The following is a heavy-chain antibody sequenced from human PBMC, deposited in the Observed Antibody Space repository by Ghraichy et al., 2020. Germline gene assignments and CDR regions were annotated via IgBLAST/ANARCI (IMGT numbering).Heavy chain of an antibody. J-gene: IGHJ4*02. CDR1: GFTFSSYS. V-gene: IGHV3-48*02. CDR3: ARGLPNPYYFDY. Sequence: GGSLRLSCAASGFTFSSYSMNWVRQAPGKGLEWVSYISSSRSSIYYADSVKGRFTISRDNAKNSLYLQMNSLRDEDMAVYYCARGLPNPYYFDYWGQGTLVTVSS. CDR2: ISSSRSSI.